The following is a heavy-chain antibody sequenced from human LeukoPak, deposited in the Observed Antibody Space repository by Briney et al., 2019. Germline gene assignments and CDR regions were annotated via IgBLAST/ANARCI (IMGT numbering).Heavy chain of an antibody. CDR2: IYYKGST. D-gene: IGHD6-13*01. CDR3: AGAPVWAATRAAAGNDY. Sequence: PSETLSLTCTVSGGSISPHYWSWIRQVPGKGLEWIGYIYYKGSTNYNPSLKSRVTISVDTSKNQFSLRLSSVTTADTAVYYCAGAPVWAATRAAAGNDYWGQGTLVTVSS. CDR1: GGSISPHY. V-gene: IGHV4-59*11. J-gene: IGHJ4*02.